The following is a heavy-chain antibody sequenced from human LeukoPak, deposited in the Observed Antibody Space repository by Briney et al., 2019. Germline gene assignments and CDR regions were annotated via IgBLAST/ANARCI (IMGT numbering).Heavy chain of an antibody. J-gene: IGHJ4*02. CDR1: GGTFSSYA. D-gene: IGHD1-7*01. CDR3: ARDIGLELLSGYFDY. V-gene: IGHV1-69*06. Sequence: SVKVSCKASGGTFSSYAITWVRQAPGQGLEWMGGIIPIFGTANYAQKFQGRVTITADKSTSTAYMELSSLRSEDTAVYYCARDIGLELLSGYFDYWGQGTLVTVSS. CDR2: IIPIFGTA.